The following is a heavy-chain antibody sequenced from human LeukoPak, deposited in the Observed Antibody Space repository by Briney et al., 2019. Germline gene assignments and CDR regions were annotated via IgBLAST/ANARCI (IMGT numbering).Heavy chain of an antibody. J-gene: IGHJ4*02. CDR3: TTEIPIKWLRLIEFGRSHDY. CDR1: GFTFSNAW. Sequence: GGSLRLSCAASGFTFSNAWMSWVRQAPGKGLEWVGRIKSKTDGGTTDYAAPVKGRFTISRDDSKNTLYLQMNSLKTEDTAVYYFTTEIPIKWLRLIEFGRSHDYWGQGTLVTVSS. CDR2: IKSKTDGGTT. D-gene: IGHD5-12*01. V-gene: IGHV3-15*01.